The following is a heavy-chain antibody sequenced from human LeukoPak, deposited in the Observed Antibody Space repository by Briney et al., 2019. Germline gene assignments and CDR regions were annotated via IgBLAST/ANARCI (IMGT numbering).Heavy chain of an antibody. V-gene: IGHV4-4*02. D-gene: IGHD1-26*01. CDR3: ARWGEWELDAFDI. Sequence: SETLSLTCAVSGGSISSSNWWSWVRQPPGKGLEWIGEIYHSGSTNYNPSLKSRVTISVDKSKNQFSLKLSSVTAADTAVYYCARWGEWELDAFDIWGQGTMVTVSS. CDR2: IYHSGST. CDR1: GGSISSSNW. J-gene: IGHJ3*02.